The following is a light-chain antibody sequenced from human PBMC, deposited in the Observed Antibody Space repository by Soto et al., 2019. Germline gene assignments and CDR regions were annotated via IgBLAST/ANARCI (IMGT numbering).Light chain of an antibody. J-gene: IGKJ1*01. CDR1: QRISSY. CDR2: AAS. V-gene: IGKV1-39*01. CDR3: QQSHSTPWT. Sequence: DIQMTQSPSSLSASVGDRVTITCRASQRISSYVNWYQQKPGKAPKLLMYAASSLQSGVPSRFSGSGSGTDFTLTINSLQPDDFATYYCQQSHSTPWTFGQGTKVEIK.